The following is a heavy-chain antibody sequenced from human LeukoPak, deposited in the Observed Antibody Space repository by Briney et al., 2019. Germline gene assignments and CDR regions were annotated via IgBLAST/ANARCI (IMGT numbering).Heavy chain of an antibody. CDR1: GFTFSDYY. J-gene: IGHJ4*02. CDR2: IKLDGTEK. V-gene: IGHV3-7*05. CDR3: ASDRFYFGV. Sequence: GGSLRLSCAASGFTFSDYYMSWIRQAPGKGLEWVANIKLDGTEKYYVDSVKGRFTISRDNAKNSLYLQMNSLRAEDTAVYYCASDRFYFGVWGQGTLVTVSS. D-gene: IGHD3-16*01.